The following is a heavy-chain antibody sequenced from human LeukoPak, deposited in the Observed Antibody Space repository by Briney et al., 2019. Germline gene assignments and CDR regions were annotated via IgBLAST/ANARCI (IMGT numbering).Heavy chain of an antibody. V-gene: IGHV3-73*01. CDR1: GFTFSGSA. CDR2: IRSKANSYAT. D-gene: IGHD2-2*01. Sequence: PGGSLRLSCAASGFTFSGSAMHWVRQASGKGLEWVGRIRSKANSYATAYAASVKGRFTISRDDSKNTAYLQMNSLRTEDTAVYYCTRQVCSSTSCYYYYYMDVWGKGTTVTVSS. CDR3: TRQVCSSTSCYYYYYMDV. J-gene: IGHJ6*03.